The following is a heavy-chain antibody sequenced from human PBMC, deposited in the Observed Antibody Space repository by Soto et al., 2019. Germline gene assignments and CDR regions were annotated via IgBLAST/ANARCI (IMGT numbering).Heavy chain of an antibody. CDR1: GFTFSSYV. V-gene: IGHV3-23*01. Sequence: GGSLRLSCAASGFTFSSYVMSWVRQAPGKGLEWVSAISASGGSTYFADSVKGRFTISRDSSKNIVYLQMNGLRAEDTAVYYCAKGIAAAVPNWFDPWGQGTRVTVSS. J-gene: IGHJ5*02. CDR3: AKGIAAAVPNWFDP. D-gene: IGHD6-13*01. CDR2: ISASGGST.